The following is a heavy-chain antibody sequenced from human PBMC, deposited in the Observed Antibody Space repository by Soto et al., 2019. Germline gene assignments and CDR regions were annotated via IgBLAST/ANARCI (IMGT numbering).Heavy chain of an antibody. CDR3: ASWRIDYYDSSGYYYQNWFDP. V-gene: IGHV4-34*01. CDR1: GGSFSGYY. J-gene: IGHJ5*02. CDR2: INHSGST. Sequence: SETLSLTCAVYGGSFSGYYWSWIRQPPGKGLEWIGEINHSGSTNYNPSFKSRVTISVDTSKNQFSLKLSSVTAADTAVYYCASWRIDYYDSSGYYYQNWFDPWGQGTLVTVSS. D-gene: IGHD3-22*01.